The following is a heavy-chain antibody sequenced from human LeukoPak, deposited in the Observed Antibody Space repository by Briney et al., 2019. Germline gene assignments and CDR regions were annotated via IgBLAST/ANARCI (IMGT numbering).Heavy chain of an antibody. CDR2: ISAYNGNT. V-gene: IGHV1-18*01. J-gene: IGHJ4*02. D-gene: IGHD6-19*01. CDR1: GYTFTSYG. CDR3: ARDRSSSGWYPFDY. Sequence: ASVKVSCKASGYTFTSYGISWVRQAPGQGLEWMGWISAYNGNTNYAQRLQGRVTMTTDTSTSTAYMELRSLRSDDTAVYYCARDRSSSGWYPFDYWGQGTLVTVSS.